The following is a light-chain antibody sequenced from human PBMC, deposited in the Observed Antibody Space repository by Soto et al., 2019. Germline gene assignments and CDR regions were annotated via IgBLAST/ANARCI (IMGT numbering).Light chain of an antibody. CDR3: QQYHNHST. J-gene: IGKJ1*01. V-gene: IGKV1-5*01. Sequence: DIQMTQSPSTLSASVGDRVTITCRASQSIGNKLAWYQQKPGNAPNLLIYGASSLGSGVPLRFSGSGSGTEFTLTISSLRPDDFAIYYCQQYHNHSTLGQGTKVDIK. CDR1: QSIGNK. CDR2: GAS.